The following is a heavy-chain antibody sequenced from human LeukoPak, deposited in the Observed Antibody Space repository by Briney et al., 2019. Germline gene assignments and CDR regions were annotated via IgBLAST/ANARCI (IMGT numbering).Heavy chain of an antibody. D-gene: IGHD3-3*01. Sequence: PGGSLRLSCATSGFTFSVFAMCCVSQAPGKGLECVSAITTSGGETNYADSVKGRFTISRDNSKSTLFLQMHSLRGDDTAVYYCAKGHYDDWYYFDYWGQGALVTVSS. V-gene: IGHV3-23*01. CDR1: GFTFSVFA. CDR3: AKGHYDDWYYFDY. J-gene: IGHJ4*02. CDR2: ITTSGGET.